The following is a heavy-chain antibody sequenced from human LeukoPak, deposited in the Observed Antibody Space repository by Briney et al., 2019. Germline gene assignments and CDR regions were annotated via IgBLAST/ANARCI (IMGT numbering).Heavy chain of an antibody. V-gene: IGHV3-30*02. D-gene: IGHD5-24*01. Sequence: GGSLRLSCAASGFTFNNYEMHWVRQAPGKGLEWVAFIRYDEDDKYYADSVKGRFTISRDNSKNTLYLQMNSLRAEDTAVYYCARLMGGRWLQPPFDYWGQGTLVTVSS. CDR1: GFTFNNYE. CDR3: ARLMGGRWLQPPFDY. J-gene: IGHJ4*02. CDR2: IRYDEDDK.